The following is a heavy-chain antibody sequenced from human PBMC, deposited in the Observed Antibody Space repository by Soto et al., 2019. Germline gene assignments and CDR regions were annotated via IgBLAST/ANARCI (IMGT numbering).Heavy chain of an antibody. CDR1: VGSITSSSYY. J-gene: IGHJ5*02. CDR2: IYYSGST. D-gene: IGHD1-26*01. CDR3: ATQEVGGTYVYTFDP. Sequence: PETLSLTCTVSVGSITSSSYYWGWIRQPPGKGLEWIGSIYYSGSTYYNPSLKSRVTISVDTSKNQFSLKLSSVTAADTSVYYCATQEVGGTYVYTFDPWGQGTLVTVSS. V-gene: IGHV4-39*01.